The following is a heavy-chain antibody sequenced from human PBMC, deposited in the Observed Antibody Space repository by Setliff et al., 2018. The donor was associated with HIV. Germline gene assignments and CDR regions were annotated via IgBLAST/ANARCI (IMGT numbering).Heavy chain of an antibody. CDR2: IYTSGST. CDR1: DGSISTGSYY. V-gene: IGHV4-61*02. D-gene: IGHD3-16*02. CDR3: ARGRFVGFDY. Sequence: SETLSLTCTVADGSISTGSYYWSWVRQPAGRGLEWIGRIYTSGSTNYNPSLKSRVTMSVDTSKNQFSLNLTSVTAADTAVYYCARGRFVGFDYWGQETLVTVSS. J-gene: IGHJ4*02.